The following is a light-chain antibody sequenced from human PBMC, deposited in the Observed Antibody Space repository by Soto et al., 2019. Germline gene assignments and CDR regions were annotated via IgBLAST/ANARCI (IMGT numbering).Light chain of an antibody. V-gene: IGKV3-20*01. CDR3: QQFSSYPLT. CDR1: QSVSSNY. CDR2: DAS. Sequence: EIVMTQSPATLSVSPGERATLSCRASQSVSSNYLAWYQQKPGQAPRLLIYDASSRATGIPDRFSGGGSGTGFTLTISRLEPEDFAVYYCQQFSSYPLTFGGGTKVDIK. J-gene: IGKJ4*01.